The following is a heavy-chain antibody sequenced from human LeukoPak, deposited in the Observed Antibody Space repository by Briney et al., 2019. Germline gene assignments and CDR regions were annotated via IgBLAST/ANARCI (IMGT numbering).Heavy chain of an antibody. V-gene: IGHV4-39*07. CDR1: GGSITSSKYF. CDR2: ISYSGST. J-gene: IGHJ4*02. CDR3: AGLGVMVLVYQFEY. D-gene: IGHD2-8*01. Sequence: SETLSLTCTVSGGSITSSKYFWGWIRQPPGKELELIGIISYSGSTDYNPSLKSRVTISTDTSTNQFSLKLTSVTAADTAVYYCAGLGVMVLVYQFEYWGRGTPVTVSS.